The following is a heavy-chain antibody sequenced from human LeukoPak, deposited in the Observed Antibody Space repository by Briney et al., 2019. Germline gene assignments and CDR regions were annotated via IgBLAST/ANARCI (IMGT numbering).Heavy chain of an antibody. V-gene: IGHV1-18*01. CDR1: GYTFTSYG. CDR2: ISAYNGNT. Sequence: ASVKVSCKASGYTFTSYGISWVQQAPGQGLEWMGWISAYNGNTNYAQKLQGRVTMTTDTSTSTAHMELRSLRSDDTAVYYCARFWSGYYNDAFDIWGQGTMVTVSS. J-gene: IGHJ3*02. D-gene: IGHD3-3*01. CDR3: ARFWSGYYNDAFDI.